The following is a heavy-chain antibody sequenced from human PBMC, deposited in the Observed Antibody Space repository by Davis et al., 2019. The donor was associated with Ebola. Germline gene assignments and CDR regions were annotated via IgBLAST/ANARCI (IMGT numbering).Heavy chain of an antibody. V-gene: IGHV3-53*01. D-gene: IGHD3-16*01. CDR1: GFTVSTNC. CDR3: AKSGDYVWRGYFDY. Sequence: GESLKISCAASGFTVSTNCMSWVRQAPRKGLEWVSVIYGSGSTYYADSVKGRFTISRDNSKNTLYLQMNSLRAEDTAVYYCAKSGDYVWRGYFDYWGQGTLVTVSS. J-gene: IGHJ4*02. CDR2: IYGSGST.